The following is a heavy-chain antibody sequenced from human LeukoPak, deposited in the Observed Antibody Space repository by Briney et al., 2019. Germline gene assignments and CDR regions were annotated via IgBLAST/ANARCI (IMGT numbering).Heavy chain of an antibody. CDR1: GFTFSSDE. V-gene: IGHV3-48*03. J-gene: IGHJ4*02. CDR2: ISSSGSTK. Sequence: AGSLRLSCAASGFTFSSDEMNWVRQAPGKGLEWLSYISSSGSTKYYVDSVKGRFTISRDNAKNSLYLQMNRLRVEDTSVYFCARARGGWLHPPLDFWGQGTLVTVSS. CDR3: ARARGGWLHPPLDF. D-gene: IGHD5-24*01.